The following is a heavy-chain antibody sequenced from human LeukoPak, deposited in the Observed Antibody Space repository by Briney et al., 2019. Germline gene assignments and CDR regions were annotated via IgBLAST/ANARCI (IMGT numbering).Heavy chain of an antibody. CDR2: IYSGGST. Sequence: GGSLRLSCAASGFTVSSNCMNWVRQAPGKGLEWVSVIYSGGSTYYADSVKGRFTISRDNSKNTPYLQMNSLRAEDTAVYYCARDRAAGYADAFDIWGQGTMVTVSS. V-gene: IGHV3-66*01. D-gene: IGHD6-25*01. CDR3: ARDRAAGYADAFDI. J-gene: IGHJ3*02. CDR1: GFTVSSNC.